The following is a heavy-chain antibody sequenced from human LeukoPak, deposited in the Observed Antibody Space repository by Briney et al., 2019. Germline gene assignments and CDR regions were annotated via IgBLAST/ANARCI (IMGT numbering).Heavy chain of an antibody. Sequence: HPGGSLRLSCVASGFTFSSYGMSWVRQAPGKGLEWVANIKEDGSEKYYVDSVRGRFTISRDNAKNSLYLQMNSLRAEDTAVYYCARLHSGRYYGDAFDIWGQGTMVTVSS. CDR2: IKEDGSEK. V-gene: IGHV3-7*03. CDR1: GFTFSSYG. D-gene: IGHD1-26*01. CDR3: ARLHSGRYYGDAFDI. J-gene: IGHJ3*02.